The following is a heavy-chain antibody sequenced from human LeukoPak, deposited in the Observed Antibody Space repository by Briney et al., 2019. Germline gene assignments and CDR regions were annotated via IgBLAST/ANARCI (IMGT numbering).Heavy chain of an antibody. Sequence: PGGSLRLSCAASGFTFSSYAMAWVRQAPGKGLEWVSGISGSGVSTYYADSVKGRFTISRDNSKTTLYLQMNGLRAEDTAEYYCARQLPSIFGYDYWGQGTLVTVSS. J-gene: IGHJ4*02. D-gene: IGHD1-1*01. CDR3: ARQLPSIFGYDY. V-gene: IGHV3-23*01. CDR2: ISGSGVST. CDR1: GFTFSSYA.